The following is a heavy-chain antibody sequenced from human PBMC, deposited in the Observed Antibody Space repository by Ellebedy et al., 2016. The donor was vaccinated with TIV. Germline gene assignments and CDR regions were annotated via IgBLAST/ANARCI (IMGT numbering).Heavy chain of an antibody. J-gene: IGHJ4*02. CDR2: ISSSSSYI. V-gene: IGHV3-21*01. Sequence: GGSLRLXCAASGFTFSSYSMNWVRQAPGKGLEWVSSISSSSSYIYYADSVKGRFTISRDNAKNSLYLQMNSLRAEDTAVYYCARDTRYYDFWSGYPYWGQGTLVTVSS. CDR1: GFTFSSYS. D-gene: IGHD3-3*01. CDR3: ARDTRYYDFWSGYPY.